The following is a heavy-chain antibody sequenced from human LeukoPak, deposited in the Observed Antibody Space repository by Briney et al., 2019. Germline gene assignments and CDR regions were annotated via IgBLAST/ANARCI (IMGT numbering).Heavy chain of an antibody. V-gene: IGHV4-39*01. CDR3: ARHLRFGSSALPRDVFDI. Sequence: SETLSLTCTVSGGSISSYYRGWIRQPPGKGLEWIGSMYFSGTTYYNPSLKSRVTISVHTPENHLSLKLTSVTATDTAVYYCARHLRFGSSALPRDVFDIWGRGTVVSVSS. CDR2: MYFSGTT. CDR1: GGSISSYY. D-gene: IGHD1-26*01. J-gene: IGHJ3*02.